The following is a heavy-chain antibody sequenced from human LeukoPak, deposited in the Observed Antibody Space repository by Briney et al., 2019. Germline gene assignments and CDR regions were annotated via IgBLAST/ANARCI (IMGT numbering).Heavy chain of an antibody. CDR2: IGGTGTSI. Sequence: GGSLRLSCAASGFAFSTYSMNWVRQAPGKGLEWVSSIGGTGTSIYYADSVKGRFTISRDNPKNSLYLQMNSLRAEDTAVYYCAREIAEGFDYWGQGTLVTVSS. CDR1: GFAFSTYS. V-gene: IGHV3-21*01. J-gene: IGHJ4*02. CDR3: AREIAEGFDY. D-gene: IGHD2/OR15-2a*01.